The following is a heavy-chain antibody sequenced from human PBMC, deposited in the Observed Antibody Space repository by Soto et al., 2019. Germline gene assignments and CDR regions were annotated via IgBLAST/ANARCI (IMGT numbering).Heavy chain of an antibody. V-gene: IGHV3-9*01. Sequence: GGSLRLSCAASGFTFGDYAMHWVRQAPWKGLEWVSGISWNSGSIGYADSVKGRFTISRDNAKNSLYLQMNSLRAEDTALYYCAKDIRGSIAAAGPYFDYWSQGTLVTVSS. CDR2: ISWNSGSI. CDR3: AKDIRGSIAAAGPYFDY. J-gene: IGHJ4*02. CDR1: GFTFGDYA. D-gene: IGHD6-13*01.